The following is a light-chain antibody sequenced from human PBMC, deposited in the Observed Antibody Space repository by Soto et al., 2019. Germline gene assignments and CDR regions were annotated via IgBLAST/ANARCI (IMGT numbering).Light chain of an antibody. CDR1: QSVSSSY. Sequence: EIVLTQSPGTLSLSPGERATLSCRASQSVSSSYLAWYQQRPGQAPRLLIYGASSRATGIADRFSGSGSGTDFTLTISRLESEDFAVYYCQHYGSSPRTFGQGTKVEIK. CDR3: QHYGSSPRT. J-gene: IGKJ1*01. V-gene: IGKV3-20*01. CDR2: GAS.